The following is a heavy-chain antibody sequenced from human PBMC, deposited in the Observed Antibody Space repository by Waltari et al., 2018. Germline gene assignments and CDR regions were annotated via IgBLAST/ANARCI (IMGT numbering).Heavy chain of an antibody. V-gene: IGHV3-48*03. CDR2: INSGFSNI. D-gene: IGHD2-15*01. CDR1: GFTFSSYE. CDR3: AREMLPNDGYGMDV. Sequence: EVQVVESGGGLVQPGGSVRLSCAASGFTFSSYEMNWVRQAPGKGLEWVSYINSGFSNIKYADSVKGRFTISRDNAKSSLFLQMNSLRAEDAAVYYCAREMLPNDGYGMDVWGQGTTVSVSS. J-gene: IGHJ6*02.